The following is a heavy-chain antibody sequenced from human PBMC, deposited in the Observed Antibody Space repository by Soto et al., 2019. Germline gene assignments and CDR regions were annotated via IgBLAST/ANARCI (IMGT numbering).Heavy chain of an antibody. CDR3: ARAVMDFYDSSGYSAHYYGMDV. V-gene: IGHV4-31*03. Sequence: PLSLTCTVSGGPIRSGNYYWSWIRPHPGKGLEWIGYIFYSGSTYYNPSLQSRVTISVDTSKNQFSLKLSSVTAADTAVYYCARAVMDFYDSSGYSAHYYGMDVWGQGTTVTVSS. D-gene: IGHD3-22*01. CDR1: GGPIRSGNYY. J-gene: IGHJ6*02. CDR2: IFYSGST.